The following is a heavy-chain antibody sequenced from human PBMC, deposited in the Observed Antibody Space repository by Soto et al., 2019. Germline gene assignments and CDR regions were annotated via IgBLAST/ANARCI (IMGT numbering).Heavy chain of an antibody. V-gene: IGHV1-3*01. CDR1: GYTFTSYA. CDR2: INAGNGNT. J-gene: IGHJ6*03. CDR3: ARDGPTRTAAGIQSQWPSKDYYYYYYMDV. D-gene: IGHD6-13*01. Sequence: ASVKVSCKASGYTFTSYAMHWVRQAPGQRLEWMGWINAGNGNTKYSQKFQGRVTITRDTSASTAYMELSSLRSEDTAVYYCARDGPTRTAAGIQSQWPSKDYYYYYYMDVWGKGTTVTVSS.